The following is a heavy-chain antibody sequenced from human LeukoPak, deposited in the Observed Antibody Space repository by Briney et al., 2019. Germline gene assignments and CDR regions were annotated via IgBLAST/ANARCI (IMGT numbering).Heavy chain of an antibody. D-gene: IGHD3-10*01. J-gene: IGHJ4*02. Sequence: SETLSLTCTVSGYSVSSGYYWGWIRQPPGKGLEWIGSIYYSGSTYYNPSLKSRVTISVDTSKNQFPLKLSSVTAADTAVYYCASITMVRGEDYWGQGTLVTVSS. CDR3: ASITMVRGEDY. CDR2: IYYSGST. CDR1: GYSVSSGYY. V-gene: IGHV4-38-2*02.